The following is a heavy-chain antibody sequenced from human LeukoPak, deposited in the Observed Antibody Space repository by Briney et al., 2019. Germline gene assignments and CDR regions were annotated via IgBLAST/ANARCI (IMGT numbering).Heavy chain of an antibody. V-gene: IGHV4-34*01. CDR1: GGSFSGYY. Sequence: PSETLSLTCSVYGGSFSGYYWSWIRQPPGKGLEWIGEINHSGSTNYNPSLKSRVTISVDTSKNQFSLKLSSVTAADTAVYYCARQDSSGYYYEGYFQHWGQGTLVTVSS. J-gene: IGHJ1*01. D-gene: IGHD3-22*01. CDR3: ARQDSSGYYYEGYFQH. CDR2: INHSGST.